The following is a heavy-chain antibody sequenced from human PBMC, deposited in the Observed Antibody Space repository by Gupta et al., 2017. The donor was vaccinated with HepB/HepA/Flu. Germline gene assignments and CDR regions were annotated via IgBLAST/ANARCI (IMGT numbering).Heavy chain of an antibody. CDR1: GYSFSSHD. CDR2: MNPRSGNK. V-gene: IGHV1-8*01. Sequence: QVQLVQSGAEVKKPGSSVKVPCKASGYSFSSHDVSWVRPATGQGLEWMGWMNPRSGNKGYLQKFQGRVTMTRDTSIRQAYMELSRLRTEDTAVNYCARGTRTIDYWGQGTLVTVSS. CDR3: ARGTRTIDY. J-gene: IGHJ4*02. D-gene: IGHD1-14*01.